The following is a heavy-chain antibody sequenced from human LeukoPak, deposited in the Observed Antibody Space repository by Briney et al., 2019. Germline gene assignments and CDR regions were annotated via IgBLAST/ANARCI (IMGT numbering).Heavy chain of an antibody. CDR2: INPSGGST. D-gene: IGHD3-3*01. V-gene: IGHV1-46*01. Sequence: ASVKVSCKASGYTFTSYYMHCVRQAPGQGLEWMGIINPSGGSTSYAQKFQGRVTMTRDTSTSTVYMELSSLRSEDTAVYYCARDAGYDFWSGSYYFDYWGQGTLVTVSS. CDR1: GYTFTSYY. J-gene: IGHJ4*02. CDR3: ARDAGYDFWSGSYYFDY.